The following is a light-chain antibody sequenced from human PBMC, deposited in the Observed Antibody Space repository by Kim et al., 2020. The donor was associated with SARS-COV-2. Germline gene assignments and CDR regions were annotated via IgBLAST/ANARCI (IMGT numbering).Light chain of an antibody. CDR3: QALDSSTVV. CDR1: RVGANH. CDR2: QDT. Sequence: PEKTASPHCSVDRVGANHSCWYQQKPGQSPGFVTYQDTKRPSGIPERFSGSNSGNTATLPISGTQAMDEADYYCQALDSSTVVFGEGTKLT. J-gene: IGLJ2*01. V-gene: IGLV3-1*01.